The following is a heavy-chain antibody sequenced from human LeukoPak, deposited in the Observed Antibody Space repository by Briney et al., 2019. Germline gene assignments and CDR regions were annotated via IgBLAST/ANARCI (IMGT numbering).Heavy chain of an antibody. CDR3: ARAPYSGYDTIYYYYYYMDV. V-gene: IGHV3-21*01. CDR2: ISSSSSYI. Sequence: PGGSLRLSCAASGFTFSSYSMNWVRQAPGKGLEWVSSISSSSSYIYYADSVKGRFTISRDNAKNSLYLQMNSLRAEDTAVYYCARAPYSGYDTIYYYYYYMDVWGKGTTVTISS. J-gene: IGHJ6*03. D-gene: IGHD5-12*01. CDR1: GFTFSSYS.